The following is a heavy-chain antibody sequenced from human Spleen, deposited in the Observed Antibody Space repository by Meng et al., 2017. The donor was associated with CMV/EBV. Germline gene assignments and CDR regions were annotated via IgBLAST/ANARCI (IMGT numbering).Heavy chain of an antibody. V-gene: IGHV3-74*01. J-gene: IGHJ4*02. Sequence: GGSLRLSCAASGFTLNRYWMHWVRQAPGKGLVWVSRINEHGSRTDYADSVKGRFTISRDNAKNTLYLQMNSLRAEDTAVYYCARGQYCGGTNCYMPDYWGQGTLVTVSS. CDR1: GFTLNRYW. D-gene: IGHD2-2*02. CDR2: INEHGSRT. CDR3: ARGQYCGGTNCYMPDY.